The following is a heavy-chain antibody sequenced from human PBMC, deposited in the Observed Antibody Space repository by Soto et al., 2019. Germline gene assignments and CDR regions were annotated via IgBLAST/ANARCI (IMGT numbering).Heavy chain of an antibody. D-gene: IGHD4-17*01. CDR3: ARGIKYGAYSRWFDP. CDR1: GYTFTGYG. CDR2: ISAYNGNT. V-gene: IGHV1-18*01. Sequence: ASVKVSCKASGYTFTGYGISWVRQAPGQGLEWMGWISAYNGNTNYAQKLQGRVTMTTGTSTTTAYMELSSLRSEDTAVYFCARGIKYGAYSRWFDPWGQGTLVTVSS. J-gene: IGHJ5*02.